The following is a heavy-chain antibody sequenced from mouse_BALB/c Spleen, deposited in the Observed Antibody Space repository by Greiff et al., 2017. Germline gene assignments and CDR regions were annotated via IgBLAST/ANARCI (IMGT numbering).Heavy chain of an antibody. D-gene: IGHD2-4*01. CDR2: ISSGSSTI. V-gene: IGHV5-17*02. J-gene: IGHJ2*01. Sequence: EVQGVESGGGLVQPGGSRKLSCAASGFTFSSFGMHWVRQAPEKGLEWVAYISSGSSTIYYADTVKGRFTISRDNPKNTLFLQMTSLRSEDTAMYYCARSGDYDRRAFDYWGQGTTLTVSS. CDR3: ARSGDYDRRAFDY. CDR1: GFTFSSFG.